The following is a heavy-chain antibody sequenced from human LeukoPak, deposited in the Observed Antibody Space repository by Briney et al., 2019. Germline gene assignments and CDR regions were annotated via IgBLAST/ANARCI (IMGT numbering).Heavy chain of an antibody. Sequence: TGGSLRLSCAASGFTFSSYAMTWVRQAPGKGLEWVSAISGSGGSTYYADSVKGRFTISRDNSKNTLYLQMNSLRAEDTAVYYCAKSPMVRGLVRQRNWFDPWGQGTLVTVSS. V-gene: IGHV3-23*01. CDR2: ISGSGGST. CDR1: GFTFSSYA. J-gene: IGHJ5*02. D-gene: IGHD3-10*01. CDR3: AKSPMVRGLVRQRNWFDP.